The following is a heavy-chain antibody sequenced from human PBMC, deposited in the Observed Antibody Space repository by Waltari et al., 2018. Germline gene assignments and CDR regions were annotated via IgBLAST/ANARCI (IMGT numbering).Heavy chain of an antibody. CDR2: IYYSGST. CDR3: ARVWGFSYFDY. J-gene: IGHJ4*02. D-gene: IGHD3-16*01. Sequence: QLQLQESGPGLVKPSATLSLTCTVPGGSISSSRYHWGWIRQPPGKGLEWIGSIYYSGSTYYNPSLKSRVTISVDTSKNQFSLKLSSVTAADTAVYYCARVWGFSYFDYWGQGTLVTVSS. V-gene: IGHV4-39*07. CDR1: GGSISSSRYH.